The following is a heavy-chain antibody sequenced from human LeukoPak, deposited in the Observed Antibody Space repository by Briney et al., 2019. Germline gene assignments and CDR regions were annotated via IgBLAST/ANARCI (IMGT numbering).Heavy chain of an antibody. Sequence: GGSLRLSCAASGFTFSSYSMNWVRQAPGKGLEWVSSISSSSSYIYYADSVKGRFTTSRDNAKNSLYLQMNSLRAEDTAVYYCAKVAPPYCGGDCYSFDYWGQGTLVTVSS. CDR2: ISSSSSYI. CDR3: AKVAPPYCGGDCYSFDY. CDR1: GFTFSSYS. D-gene: IGHD2-21*02. V-gene: IGHV3-21*04. J-gene: IGHJ4*02.